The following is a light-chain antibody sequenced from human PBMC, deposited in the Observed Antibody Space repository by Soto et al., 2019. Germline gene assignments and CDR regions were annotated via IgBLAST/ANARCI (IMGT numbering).Light chain of an antibody. V-gene: IGKV3-15*01. CDR3: QQYNNWPWT. CDR1: QSVTSN. J-gene: IGKJ1*01. CDR2: DAS. Sequence: EIVMTQSPATLSVSPGERATLSCRASQSVTSNFAWYQQKPGQAPRLLIYDASTRATGIPARFSGSGSGTDFTLTISRLQSEDFALYFCQQYNNWPWTLGQGTKVDI.